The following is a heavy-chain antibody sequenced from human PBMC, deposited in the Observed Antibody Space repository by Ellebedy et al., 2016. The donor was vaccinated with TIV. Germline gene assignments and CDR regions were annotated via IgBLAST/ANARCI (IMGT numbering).Heavy chain of an antibody. CDR2: IWYDGSNK. J-gene: IGHJ4*02. Sequence: GESLKISCAASGFTFSSYGMHWVRQAPGKGLEWVAVIWYDGSNKYYADSVKGRFTISRDNSENTLFLQMHSLRGEDTAVYYCAEELVSRDSLTFDYWGQGVLVTVSS. CDR3: AEELVSRDSLTFDY. V-gene: IGHV3-33*06. D-gene: IGHD3-9*01. CDR1: GFTFSSYG.